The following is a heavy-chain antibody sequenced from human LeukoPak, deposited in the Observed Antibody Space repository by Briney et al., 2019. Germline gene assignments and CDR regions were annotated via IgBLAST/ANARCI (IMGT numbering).Heavy chain of an antibody. D-gene: IGHD3-10*01. Sequence: SETLSLTCAVYGGSFSGYYWGWIRQPPGKGLEWVGSIYFYSGSTYYNPSLKSRVTMSVDTSKNQFSLNLSSVTAADTAVYYCARLQNPTGDRWYFDLWGRGTLVSVSS. V-gene: IGHV4-34*01. CDR2: IYFYSGST. CDR3: ARLQNPTGDRWYFDL. CDR1: GGSFSGYY. J-gene: IGHJ2*01.